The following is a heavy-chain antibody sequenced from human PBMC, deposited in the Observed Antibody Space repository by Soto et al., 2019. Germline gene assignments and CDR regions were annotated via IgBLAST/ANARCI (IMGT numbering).Heavy chain of an antibody. CDR1: GFTFSSYS. D-gene: IGHD6-13*01. CDR2: ISSSSSYI. Sequence: PEGSLRLSCAASGFTFSSYSMNWVRHVPGQGLEWVSSISSSSSYIYYADSVKGRFTISRVNAKNSRYLQMNSLRAEDTAVYYCARDWGDVAAAPWGQGTLVTVSS. V-gene: IGHV3-21*01. J-gene: IGHJ4*02. CDR3: ARDWGDVAAAP.